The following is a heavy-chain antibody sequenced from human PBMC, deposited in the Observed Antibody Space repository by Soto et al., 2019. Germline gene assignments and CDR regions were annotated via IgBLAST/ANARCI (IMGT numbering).Heavy chain of an antibody. D-gene: IGHD4-17*01. V-gene: IGHV3-23*01. Sequence: GGSLRLSCAASGFTFTRYSMNWVRQAPGKGLEWVSAISGSGGSTYYADSVKGRFTISRDNSKNTLYLQMNSLRAEDTAVYYCAKIFYGGTFDYWGQGTLVTVSS. CDR2: ISGSGGST. J-gene: IGHJ4*02. CDR3: AKIFYGGTFDY. CDR1: GFTFTRYS.